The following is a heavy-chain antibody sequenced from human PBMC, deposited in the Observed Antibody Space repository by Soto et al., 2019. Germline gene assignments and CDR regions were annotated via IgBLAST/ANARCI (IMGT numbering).Heavy chain of an antibody. CDR2: FIPLFGTP. Sequence: QVQLVPAGAAVTKPGSSVKVSCKASGGPFNSYVFSWVRQVPGQGLEWMGGFIPLFGTPNYAQKCQVRVTITADESTSTVYIDMSSMTSEDSAVYYCARGLTVYSAVLHDSYAMDVWGQGTTVTVSS. D-gene: IGHD2-8*01. CDR3: ARGLTVYSAVLHDSYAMDV. CDR1: GGPFNSYV. J-gene: IGHJ6*01. V-gene: IGHV1-69*01.